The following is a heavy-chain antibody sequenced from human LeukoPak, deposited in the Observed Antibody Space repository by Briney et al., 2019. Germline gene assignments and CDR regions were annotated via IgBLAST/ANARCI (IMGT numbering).Heavy chain of an antibody. CDR1: GGTFSSYD. D-gene: IGHD3-10*01. V-gene: IGHV1-69*04. J-gene: IGHJ6*02. CDR3: ARDWHDYYGSGSYHNYYYYGMDV. Sequence: ASVKVSCKASGGTFSSYDISWVRQAPGQGLEWMGRSIPIRGIANCAQKFQGRVTITADKSTSTAYMELSSLRSEDTAVYYCARDWHDYYGSGSYHNYYYYGMDVWGQGTTVTVSS. CDR2: SIPIRGIA.